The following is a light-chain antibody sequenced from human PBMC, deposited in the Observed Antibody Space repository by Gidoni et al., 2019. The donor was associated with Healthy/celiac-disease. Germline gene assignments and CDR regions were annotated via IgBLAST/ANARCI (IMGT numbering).Light chain of an antibody. CDR3: QQYYSTPYT. CDR1: QSVLYSPNNKNY. J-gene: IGKJ2*01. V-gene: IGKV4-1*01. Sequence: DFVMTQSPASLAVAVGERATITCRSSQSVLYSPNNKNYLAGYQQKPGQPPKLLIYWAATRESGVPDRFSGSGSGTDFTLTISSLQAEDVAVYYCQQYYSTPYTFGQGTKLEIK. CDR2: WAA.